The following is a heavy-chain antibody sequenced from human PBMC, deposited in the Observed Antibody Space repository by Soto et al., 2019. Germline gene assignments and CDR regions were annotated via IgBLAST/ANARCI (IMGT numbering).Heavy chain of an antibody. CDR2: IWYDGSNK. Sequence: QVQLVESGGGVVQPWRSLRLSCAASGFTFSSYGMHWVRQAPGKGLEWVAVIWYDGSNKYYADSVKGRFTISRDNSKNTLYLQMNSLRAEDAAVYYCARGVKHYDSSGYYPYYYDGMDVWGQGTTVTVSS. D-gene: IGHD3-22*01. V-gene: IGHV3-33*01. J-gene: IGHJ6*02. CDR3: ARGVKHYDSSGYYPYYYDGMDV. CDR1: GFTFSSYG.